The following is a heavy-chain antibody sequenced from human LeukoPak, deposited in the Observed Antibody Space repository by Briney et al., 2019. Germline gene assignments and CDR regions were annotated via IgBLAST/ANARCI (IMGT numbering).Heavy chain of an antibody. Sequence: GGSLRLSCAASGFTFSDYSMNWVRQAPGKGLEWVGRTRNKANSYTTEYAASVKGRFTISRHDSKNSLYLQMNSLKTEDTAVYHCVTGNRFDFWGQGTLVTVSS. V-gene: IGHV3-72*01. D-gene: IGHD1-20*01. CDR1: GFTFSDYS. CDR3: VTGNRFDF. J-gene: IGHJ4*02. CDR2: TRNKANSYTT.